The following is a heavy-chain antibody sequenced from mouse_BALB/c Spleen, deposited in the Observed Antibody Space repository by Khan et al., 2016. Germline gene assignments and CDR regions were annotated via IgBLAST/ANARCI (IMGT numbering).Heavy chain of an antibody. CDR1: GFTFSRFG. J-gene: IGHJ2*01. Sequence: EVELVESGGGLVQPGGSRKLSCAASGFTFSRFGMHWVRQAPEKGLEGVAYISSGSSTIYYADTLKGRFTIFRDNPKNALFRQMTSLRSEDTAMYYCARGDYWGQGTTLTVSS. CDR3: ARGDY. V-gene: IGHV5-17*02. CDR2: ISSGSSTI.